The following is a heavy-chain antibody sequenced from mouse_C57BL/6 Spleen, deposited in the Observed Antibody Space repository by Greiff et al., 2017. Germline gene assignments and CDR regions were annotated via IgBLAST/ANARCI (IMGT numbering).Heavy chain of an antibody. V-gene: IGHV6-3*01. CDR3: TGGYGNSAWFAY. J-gene: IGHJ3*01. CDR1: GFTFSNYW. Sequence: EVMLVESGGGLVQPGGSMKLSCVASGFTFSNYWMNWVRQSPEKGLEWVAQIRLKSDNYATHYAESVKGRFTISRDDSKSSVYLQMNNLRAEDTGIYYCTGGYGNSAWFAYWGQGTLVTVSA. D-gene: IGHD2-1*01. CDR2: IRLKSDNYAT.